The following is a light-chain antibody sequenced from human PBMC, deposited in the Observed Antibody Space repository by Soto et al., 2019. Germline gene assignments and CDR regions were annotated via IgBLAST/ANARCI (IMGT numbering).Light chain of an antibody. V-gene: IGLV1-44*01. Sequence: QAVLTQPPSASGTPGQRVTISCSGRRSNIGSNTVSWYQQLPGTAPKLLIYGINQRPSGVPDRFSGSTSGTSASLAISGLQSEDEANYYCATWDDILSGSVVFGGGTKITVL. CDR2: GIN. CDR3: ATWDDILSGSVV. J-gene: IGLJ2*01. CDR1: RSNIGSNT.